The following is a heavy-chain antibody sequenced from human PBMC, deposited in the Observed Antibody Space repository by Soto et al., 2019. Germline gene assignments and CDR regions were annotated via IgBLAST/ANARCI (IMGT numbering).Heavy chain of an antibody. CDR2: ISGSGGSK. Sequence: GGSLRLSCAASGFTFSSYAMSWVRQAPGKGLEWVSAISGSGGSKYYADSVKGRFTISRDNSKNTLYLQMNSLRAEDTAVYYCAKDRRLSGYDFEDAFDIWGQGTMVTVSS. CDR1: GFTFSSYA. CDR3: AKDRRLSGYDFEDAFDI. D-gene: IGHD5-12*01. J-gene: IGHJ3*02. V-gene: IGHV3-23*01.